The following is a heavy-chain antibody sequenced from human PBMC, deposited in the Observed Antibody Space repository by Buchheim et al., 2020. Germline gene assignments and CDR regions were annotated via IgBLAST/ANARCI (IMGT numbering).Heavy chain of an antibody. CDR1: GFTFSSYA. CDR2: IKQDGSEK. V-gene: IGHV3-7*01. Sequence: EVQLLESGGGLVQPGGSLRLSCAASGFTFSSYAMSWVRQAPGKGLEWVANIKQDGSEKYYVDSVKGRITISRDNAKNSVYLQMNSLRAEDTAVNYCARDPDYWGQGTL. J-gene: IGHJ4*02. CDR3: ARDPDY.